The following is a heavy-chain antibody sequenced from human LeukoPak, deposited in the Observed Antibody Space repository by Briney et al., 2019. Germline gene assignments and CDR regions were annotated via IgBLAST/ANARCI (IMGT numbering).Heavy chain of an antibody. CDR3: VIGPADRGVYYFDF. D-gene: IGHD3-10*01. Sequence: PSETLSLTYTVSGYSISSGDYWGWIRQPPGKGLEWIGSISRSGSTYYNPSLKSRVTISVDTSKNHFSLKLSSVTAADTALYYCVIGPADRGVYYFDFWGQGTLVTVSS. V-gene: IGHV4-38-2*02. J-gene: IGHJ4*02. CDR1: GYSISSGDY. CDR2: ISRSGST.